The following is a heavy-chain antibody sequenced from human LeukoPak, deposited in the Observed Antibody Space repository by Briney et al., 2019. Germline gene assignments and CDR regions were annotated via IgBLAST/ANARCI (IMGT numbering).Heavy chain of an antibody. J-gene: IGHJ4*02. D-gene: IGHD3-10*01. CDR3: ARPMVRGVIIYFDY. Sequence: PSETLSLTCTVSGYSITSGFYWGWIRPPPGKGVDWIGSIYHSGSTNYNPSLKSRVTISVDTSKNQFSLKLSSVTAADTAVYYCARPMVRGVIIYFDYWGQGTLVTVSS. CDR2: IYHSGST. V-gene: IGHV4-38-2*02. CDR1: GYSITSGFY.